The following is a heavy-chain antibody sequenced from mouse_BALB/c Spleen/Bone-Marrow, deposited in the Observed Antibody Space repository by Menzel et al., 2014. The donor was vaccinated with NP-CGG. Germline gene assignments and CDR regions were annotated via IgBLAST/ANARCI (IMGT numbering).Heavy chain of an antibody. CDR3: ARPNTDYCDY. V-gene: IGHV5-9-1*01. J-gene: IGHJ2*01. CDR1: GFTFSSYA. D-gene: IGHD5-1-1*01. Sequence: EVKLVESGGGSVKPGGSLKLSCAASGFTFSSYAMSWIRQTPEKRLEWVATISSGGNYTYYPDSVKGRFTISRDNAKNSLYLQMSSLRSEDTAMYYCARPNTDYCDYWGQGTTLTVSS. CDR2: ISSGGNYT.